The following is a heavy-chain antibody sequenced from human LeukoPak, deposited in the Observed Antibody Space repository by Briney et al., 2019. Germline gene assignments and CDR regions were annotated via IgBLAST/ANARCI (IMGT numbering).Heavy chain of an antibody. CDR1: GYTFTGYY. CDR2: INPNSGGT. D-gene: IGHD2-2*01. CDR3: ARDYCSSTSCLFDY. J-gene: IGHJ4*02. V-gene: IGHV1-2*06. Sequence: ASVKVSCKASGYTFTGYYMHWVRQAPGQGLEWMGRINPNSGGTNYAQKFQGRVTMTRDTSISTAYMELSRLRSDDTAVYYCARDYCSSTSCLFDYWGQGTLITVSS.